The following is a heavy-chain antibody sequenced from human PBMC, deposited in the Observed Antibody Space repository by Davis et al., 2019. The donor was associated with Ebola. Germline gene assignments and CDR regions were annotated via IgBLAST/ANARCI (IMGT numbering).Heavy chain of an antibody. J-gene: IGHJ4*02. V-gene: IGHV1-2*02. CDR1: GYTFTGYY. Sequence: ASVKVSCKASGYTFTGYYMHWVRQAPGQGLEWMGWINPNSGGTNYAQKFQGRVAMTSDTSISTAYMELSRLTSDDSAVYYCARGGAEVGYYFDYWGQGTLVTVSS. D-gene: IGHD6-13*01. CDR3: ARGGAEVGYYFDY. CDR2: INPNSGGT.